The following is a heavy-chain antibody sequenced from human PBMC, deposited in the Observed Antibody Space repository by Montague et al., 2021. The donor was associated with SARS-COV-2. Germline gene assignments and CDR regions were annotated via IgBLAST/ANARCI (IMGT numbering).Heavy chain of an antibody. J-gene: IGHJ4*02. V-gene: IGHV2-70*01. CDR3: ARIFDSSWPTLDY. CDR2: IDWDDDK. D-gene: IGHD6-13*01. Sequence: PALVKPTQTLTLTCTFSGVSLSTSGMCVNWIRQPPGKALEWLALIDWDDDKYYSTSLKTRLTISKDTSKNQVVLTMTNMDPVDTATYYCARIFDSSWPTLDYWGQGTLVTVSS. CDR1: GVSLSTSGMC.